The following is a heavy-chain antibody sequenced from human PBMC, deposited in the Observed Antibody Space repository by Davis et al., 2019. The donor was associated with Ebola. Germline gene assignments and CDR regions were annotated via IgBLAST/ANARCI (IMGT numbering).Heavy chain of an antibody. CDR2: ISYDGSNK. J-gene: IGHJ5*02. D-gene: IGHD6-13*01. CDR1: GFTFSSYA. CDR3: AKDPGYSSSWYLWFDP. Sequence: GGSLRLSCAASGFTFSSYAMHWVRQAPGKGLEWVAVISYDGSNKYYADSVKGRFTISRDNSKNTLYLQMNSLRAEDTAVYYCAKDPGYSSSWYLWFDPWGQGTLVTVSS. V-gene: IGHV3-30-3*01.